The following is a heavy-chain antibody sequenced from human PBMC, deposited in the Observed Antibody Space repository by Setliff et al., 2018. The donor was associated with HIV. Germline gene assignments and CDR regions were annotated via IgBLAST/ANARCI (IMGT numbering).Heavy chain of an antibody. V-gene: IGHV1-2*02. D-gene: IGHD3-10*01. CDR3: ARNFGLSPSGKYYYYYGMDI. CDR2: VNPNSGDA. J-gene: IGHJ6*02. CDR1: RYTFTGHY. Sequence: GASVKVSCKASRYTFTGHYLHWVRQAPGQGLEWLGWVNPNSGDAIYAQNFQGRVTMTRDTSINAAYMELRGLRSDDTAVYYCARNFGLSPSGKYYYYYGMDIWGQGTTVTVSS.